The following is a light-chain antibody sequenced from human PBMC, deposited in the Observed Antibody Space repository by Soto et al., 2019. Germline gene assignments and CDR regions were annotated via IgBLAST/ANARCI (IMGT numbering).Light chain of an antibody. J-gene: IGLJ1*01. V-gene: IGLV2-11*01. CDR1: SSDVGGYDH. Sequence: QSVLTQPASVSGSPGQSVTISCTGTSSDVGGYDHVSWYQYHPDKAPKLIIYDVAKRPSGVPGRFSGSKSGNTASLTISGLQAEDGADYYCCSSADSYTFIFGTGTKVTVL. CDR3: CSSADSYTFI. CDR2: DVA.